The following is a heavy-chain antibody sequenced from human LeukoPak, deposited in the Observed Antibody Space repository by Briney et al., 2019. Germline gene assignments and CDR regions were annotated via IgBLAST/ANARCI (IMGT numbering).Heavy chain of an antibody. V-gene: IGHV4-34*01. CDR1: GGSFSGYY. CDR2: ISHSGST. J-gene: IGHJ3*02. CDR3: ARHSRSGYGDYESAFDI. D-gene: IGHD5-12*01. Sequence: PSETLSLTCAVYGGSFSGYYWSWIRQPPGKGLEWIGEISHSGSTNYNPSLKSRITISVDTSKNQFSLKLRSVTAADTAVYYCARHSRSGYGDYESAFDIWGQGTMVTVSS.